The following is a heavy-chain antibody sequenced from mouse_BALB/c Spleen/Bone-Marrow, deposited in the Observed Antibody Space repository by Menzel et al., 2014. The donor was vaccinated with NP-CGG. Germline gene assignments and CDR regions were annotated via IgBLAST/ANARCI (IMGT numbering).Heavy chain of an antibody. V-gene: IGHV1-31*01. CDR3: ESRGEYFDV. CDR2: IYPYNGVS. CDR1: GYSFTGYY. Sequence: EVQLQQSGPELVKPGASVKISCKASGYSFTGYYMHWVKQSHGNSLDWIGYIYPYNGVSSYNQKFKGEATLTLDKSSSTAYMELRSLTSDDSAVYYCESRGEYFDVWGAGTTVTVSS. J-gene: IGHJ1*01.